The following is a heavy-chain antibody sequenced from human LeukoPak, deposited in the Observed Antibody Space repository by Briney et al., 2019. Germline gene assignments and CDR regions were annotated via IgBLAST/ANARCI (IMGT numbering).Heavy chain of an antibody. Sequence: ASVKVSCKASGYSFTSYGISWVRQAPGQGLEWMGWISPYSGNTNYAQKFQGRVTITADKSTTTAYMELSSLRSEDTAVYYCARSSIIAAAGPYYFDYWGQGTLVTVSS. D-gene: IGHD6-13*01. V-gene: IGHV1-18*01. J-gene: IGHJ4*02. CDR2: ISPYSGNT. CDR1: GYSFTSYG. CDR3: ARSSIIAAAGPYYFDY.